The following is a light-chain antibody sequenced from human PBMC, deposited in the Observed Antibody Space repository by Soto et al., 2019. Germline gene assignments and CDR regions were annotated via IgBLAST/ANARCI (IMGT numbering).Light chain of an antibody. CDR1: QSVSNNY. V-gene: IGKV3-11*01. CDR2: GAS. J-gene: IGKJ4*01. Sequence: EIVLTQSPGTLSLSPGERATLSCRASQSVSNNYLAWYQQKPGQAPRLLIYGASNRATGIPARFSGSGSGTDFTLTISSLEPEDFAVYYCQQRSNWPALTFGGGTKVEIK. CDR3: QQRSNWPALT.